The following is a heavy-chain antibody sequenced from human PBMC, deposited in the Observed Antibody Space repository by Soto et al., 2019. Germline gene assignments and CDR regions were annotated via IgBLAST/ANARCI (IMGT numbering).Heavy chain of an antibody. Sequence: PGGPLRLSCAASGFTFGTYAMHWVRQAPGRGLEWVAVIYYDGSNRYYGDAVKGRFTISRDNSKSTLYLQMSSLRAEDTAVYYCARAFCTTGVCYYFFDYWGHGTLVTVSS. V-gene: IGHV3-33*01. D-gene: IGHD2-8*01. CDR1: GFTFGTYA. CDR3: ARAFCTTGVCYYFFDY. J-gene: IGHJ4*01. CDR2: IYYDGSNR.